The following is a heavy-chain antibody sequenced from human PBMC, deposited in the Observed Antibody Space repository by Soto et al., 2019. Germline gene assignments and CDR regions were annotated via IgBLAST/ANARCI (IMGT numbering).Heavy chain of an antibody. Sequence: TSETLSLTCAFSGGSISSGGYSWSWIRQPPGKGLEWIGYIYHSGSTYYNPSLKSRVTISVDTSKNQLSLKLSSVTAADTAVYYCARRYGYYFDYWGQGTLVTVSS. D-gene: IGHD3-9*01. CDR1: GGSISSGGYS. CDR2: IYHSGST. J-gene: IGHJ4*02. V-gene: IGHV4-30-2*01. CDR3: ARRYGYYFDY.